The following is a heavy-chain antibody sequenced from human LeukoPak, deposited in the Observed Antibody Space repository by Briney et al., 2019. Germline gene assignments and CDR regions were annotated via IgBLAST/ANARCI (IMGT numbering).Heavy chain of an antibody. J-gene: IGHJ6*03. Sequence: SVKVSCKASGGTFSSYAISWVRQAPGQGLEWMGGIIPIFGTSNYAQKFQGRVTITTDESTSTAYMELSSLRSEDTAVYYCARDSNDRNWYMVRGVTGGYYYMDVWGKGTTVTVSS. CDR2: IIPIFGTS. CDR1: GGTFSSYA. D-gene: IGHD3-10*01. V-gene: IGHV1-69*05. CDR3: ARDSNDRNWYMVRGVTGGYYYMDV.